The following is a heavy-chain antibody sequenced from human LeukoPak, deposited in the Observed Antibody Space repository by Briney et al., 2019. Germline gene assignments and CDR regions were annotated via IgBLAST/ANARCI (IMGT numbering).Heavy chain of an antibody. D-gene: IGHD1-26*01. Sequence: WVRQTPGKGLEWIGSIYYSGSTYYNPSLKSRVTISVDTSKNQFSLKLSSVTAADTAVYYCARARTGGWFDPWGQGTLVTVSS. J-gene: IGHJ5*02. CDR2: IYYSGST. V-gene: IGHV4-39*01. CDR3: ARARTGGWFDP.